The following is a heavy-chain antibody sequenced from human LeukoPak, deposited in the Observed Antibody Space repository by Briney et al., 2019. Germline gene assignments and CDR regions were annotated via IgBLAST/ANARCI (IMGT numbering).Heavy chain of an antibody. D-gene: IGHD3-9*01. V-gene: IGHV3-48*02. CDR1: GSTFSSYS. CDR3: ARDVAYYDILTGPDAFDI. J-gene: IGHJ3*02. CDR2: ISSSSSAI. Sequence: PGGSLRLSCAASGSTFSSYSMNWVRQAPGKGLEWVSYISSSSSAIYYADSLKGRFTISRYNAKSSLYLQMNGLRDEDTAVYYCARDVAYYDILTGPDAFDIWGPGTMVTVSS.